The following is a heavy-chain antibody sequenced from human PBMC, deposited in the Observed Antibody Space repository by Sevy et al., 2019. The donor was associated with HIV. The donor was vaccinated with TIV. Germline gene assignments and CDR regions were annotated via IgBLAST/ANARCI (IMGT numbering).Heavy chain of an antibody. Sequence: LSLTCAASGLTFSDYYMSWISQAPGKGLEWVSDISRGSSYRKYADSVKGRFTISRDNAKNSLYLEMNSLRVEDTAVYYCARDRRNYGGQYFDYWGQGTLVTVSS. CDR2: ISRGSSYR. V-gene: IGHV3-11*06. J-gene: IGHJ4*02. CDR3: ARDRRNYGGQYFDY. CDR1: GLTFSDYY. D-gene: IGHD4-17*01.